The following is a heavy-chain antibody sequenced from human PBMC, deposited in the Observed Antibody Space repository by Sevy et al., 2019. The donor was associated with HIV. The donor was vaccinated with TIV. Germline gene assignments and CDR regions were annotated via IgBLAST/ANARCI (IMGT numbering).Heavy chain of an antibody. Sequence: GGSLRLSCAASGFTFSKYSMSWIRQTPGKGLEWVSTFSFGCGKINYADSVKGRFTISRDDSRNTFYLQMNSLSAEGTARYYCSREGCTKPHDYWGQGTVVTVSS. CDR2: FSFGCGKI. V-gene: IGHV3-23*01. CDR3: SREGCTKPHDY. D-gene: IGHD2-8*01. CDR1: GFTFSKYS. J-gene: IGHJ4*02.